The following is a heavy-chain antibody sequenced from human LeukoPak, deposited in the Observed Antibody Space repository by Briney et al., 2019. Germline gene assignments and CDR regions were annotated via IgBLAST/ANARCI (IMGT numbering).Heavy chain of an antibody. CDR1: GISLSNYA. V-gene: IGHV3-23*01. CDR3: AKRGVVIRGLLVIGYHQEAYHYDF. CDR2: ISERGGST. Sequence: PGGSLRLSCVVSGISLSNYAMTWVRQAPGKGLEWVSYISERGGSTTYADSVKGWFTISRDTSLNTLYLQMNNLRAEDTAVYFCAKRGVVIRGLLVIGYHQEAYHYDFWGQGVLVTVSS. J-gene: IGHJ4*02. D-gene: IGHD3-10*01.